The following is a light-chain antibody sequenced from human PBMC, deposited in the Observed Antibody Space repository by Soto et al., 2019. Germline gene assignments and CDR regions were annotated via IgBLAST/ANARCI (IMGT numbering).Light chain of an antibody. CDR1: QDIRVD. Sequence: AIQVTRSRPSLSASVGGRVIITCRASQDIRVDVGWLQQKPGHAPNLLIYAASTLHTGVPSRFAGSGSGTDFTLTINDLQPEDVATYFCLQDYDFPYTFGQRTKVDIK. CDR2: AAS. CDR3: LQDYDFPYT. J-gene: IGKJ2*01. V-gene: IGKV1-6*02.